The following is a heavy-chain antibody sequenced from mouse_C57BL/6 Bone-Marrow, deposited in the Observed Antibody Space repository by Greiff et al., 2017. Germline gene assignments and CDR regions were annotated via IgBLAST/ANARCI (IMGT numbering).Heavy chain of an antibody. D-gene: IGHD2-4*01. CDR1: GYTFTSYW. Sequence: VQLQQSGAELAKPGASVKLSCKASGYTFTSYWMHWVKQRPGQGLEWIGYINPSSGYTKYNQKFKDKATLTADKSSSTAYMQLSSLTYEDSAVXYCARSAVYYDYFAWFAYWGQGTLGTVSA. CDR3: ARSAVYYDYFAWFAY. CDR2: INPSSGYT. J-gene: IGHJ3*01. V-gene: IGHV1-7*01.